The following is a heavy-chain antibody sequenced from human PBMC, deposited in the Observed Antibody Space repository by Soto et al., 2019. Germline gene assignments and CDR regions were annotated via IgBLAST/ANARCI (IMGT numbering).Heavy chain of an antibody. CDR2: IYPEYSET. J-gene: IGHJ4*02. D-gene: IGHD1-20*01. CDR1: GYTFSDYW. CDR3: ARGEDTVITGPPRY. V-gene: IGHV5-51*01. Sequence: LGESLKISCQASGYTFSDYWIGWVRQMPGKGLEWMGIIYPEYSETKYRPSFQGHVIMSVDKSINTAYLQWSSLKASDTAMYYCARGEDTVITGPPRYWGQGTQVTISS.